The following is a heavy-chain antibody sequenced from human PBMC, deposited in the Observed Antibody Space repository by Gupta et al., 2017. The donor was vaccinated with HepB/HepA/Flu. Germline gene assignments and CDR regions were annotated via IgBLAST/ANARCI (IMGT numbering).Heavy chain of an antibody. V-gene: IGHV3-33*01. CDR3: VRDKSFYLDS. D-gene: IGHD1-26*01. Sequence: QVQLVESGGGVVQPGRSLRLSCAASGFTFSNYGMHWVRQAPGQGLKWVAVIWYDGSNKYDADSVKGRFTISRDQSNNTVNLQMNSLRVEDTAVYFCVRDKSFYLDSWGQGTLVTVSS. J-gene: IGHJ4*02. CDR1: GFTFSNYG. CDR2: IWYDGSNK.